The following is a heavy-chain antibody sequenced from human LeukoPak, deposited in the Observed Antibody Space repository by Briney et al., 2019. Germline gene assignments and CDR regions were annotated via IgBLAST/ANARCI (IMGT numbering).Heavy chain of an antibody. Sequence: GGSLRLSCAASGFTFSSYGMHWVRQAPGKGLEWVAVMSYDGRKEYYADSVKGRFTISRDNSKNTLYLQMNSLRVEDTAVYYCLVWKHVFDRWGQGTLVTVSS. J-gene: IGHJ5*02. CDR3: LVWKHVFDR. V-gene: IGHV3-30*03. CDR1: GFTFSSYG. D-gene: IGHD5/OR15-5a*01. CDR2: MSYDGRKE.